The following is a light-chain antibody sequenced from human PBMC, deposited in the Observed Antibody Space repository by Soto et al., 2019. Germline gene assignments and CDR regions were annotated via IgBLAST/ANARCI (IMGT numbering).Light chain of an antibody. J-gene: IGKJ1*01. CDR1: QSLSSK. V-gene: IGKV1-5*03. CDR3: QQYSEYPWT. Sequence: IQMTQSPSTLSASVGNRVTITCRASQSLSSKLAWYQQRPGTAPKLFIYKASSLESGVPSRFSGSESGTEFTLTISSLQPDDLATYYCQQYSEYPWTFGQGTKVDIK. CDR2: KAS.